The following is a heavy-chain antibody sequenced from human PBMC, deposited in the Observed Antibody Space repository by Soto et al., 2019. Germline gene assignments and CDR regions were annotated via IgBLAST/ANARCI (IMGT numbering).Heavy chain of an antibody. D-gene: IGHD4-4*01. CDR3: ARKSLSNFNWFAP. V-gene: IGHV1-18*04. CDR1: GYTFTNYG. J-gene: IGHJ5*02. Sequence: QLQLVQSGTELKKPGASVKVSCKASGYTFTNYGITWVRQAPGQGLEWMGWINADYGNTNYEQKFQGRVTMTTDTSPTTAYMELRSLRSDDTAVYYCARKSLSNFNWFAPWGQGTLVTVSS. CDR2: INADYGNT.